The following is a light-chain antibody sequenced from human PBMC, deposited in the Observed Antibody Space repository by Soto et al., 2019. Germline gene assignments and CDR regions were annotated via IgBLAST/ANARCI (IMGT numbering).Light chain of an antibody. J-gene: IGKJ4*01. CDR3: QQLNDYPLT. CDR2: TAS. V-gene: IGKV1-9*01. CDR1: QGISTY. Sequence: DIQLTQSPSFLSASVGDRVTITCRASQGISTYLAWYQQKPGKAPKLLIYTASTLQSGVPSRFSGSGSGTEFTLTISSLQSEDFATYYCQQLNDYPLTFGGGTKVDIK.